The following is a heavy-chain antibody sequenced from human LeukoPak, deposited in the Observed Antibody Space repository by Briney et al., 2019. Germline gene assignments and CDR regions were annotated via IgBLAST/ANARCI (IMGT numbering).Heavy chain of an antibody. J-gene: IGHJ4*02. V-gene: IGHV1-2*02. D-gene: IGHD1-26*01. Sequence: ASVKVSCKASGYTFTGYYMHWVRQAPGQGLEWMGWINPNSGDTNYAQKFQGRVTMTRDTSISTAYMELSRLRSDDMAVYYCARDLGWEILVHWGQGTLVTVSS. CDR3: ARDLGWEILVH. CDR1: GYTFTGYY. CDR2: INPNSGDT.